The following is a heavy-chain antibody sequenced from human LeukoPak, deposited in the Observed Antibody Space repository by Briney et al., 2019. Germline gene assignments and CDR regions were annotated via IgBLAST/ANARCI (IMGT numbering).Heavy chain of an antibody. Sequence: PGGSLRLSCAASGFTFSSYTMNWVRQAPEKGLEWVSSISSSSSYIHHADSVKGRFTISRDNAKNSVYLQMNSLRAEDTAVYYCARDGITIFGAGGMDVWGQGTTVTVSS. CDR3: ARDGITIFGAGGMDV. J-gene: IGHJ6*02. D-gene: IGHD3-3*01. CDR1: GFTFSSYT. CDR2: ISSSSSYI. V-gene: IGHV3-21*01.